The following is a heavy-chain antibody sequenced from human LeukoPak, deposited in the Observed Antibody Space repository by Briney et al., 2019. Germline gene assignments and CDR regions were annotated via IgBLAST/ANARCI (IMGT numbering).Heavy chain of an antibody. Sequence: NPSETLSLTCTVSGGSISITSYYWGWIRQPPGKGLEWIGSIYYSGNTYKNPSLKSRVTMSVDAFKNQFSLKLNSVTAADTAVYYCARVQEEAAYNYGRDYFYYYYVDVWGKGTTVTVSS. CDR2: IYYSGNT. CDR3: ARVQEEAAYNYGRDYFYYYYVDV. V-gene: IGHV4-39*07. D-gene: IGHD3-10*01. CDR1: GGSISITSYY. J-gene: IGHJ6*03.